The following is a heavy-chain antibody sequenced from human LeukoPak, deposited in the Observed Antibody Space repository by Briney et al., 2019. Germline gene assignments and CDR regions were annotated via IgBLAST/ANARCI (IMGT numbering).Heavy chain of an antibody. V-gene: IGHV3-23*01. CDR3: AKDAAGPEY. CDR2: ISRSGGET. CDR1: GFTFSSYN. Sequence: GGSLRLSCAASGFTFSSYNMNWVRQAPGKALEWVSGISRSGGETWYPDSVKGRFTISRDNSKNTLFLQMNSLRVEDTAIYYCAKDAAGPEYWGQGTLVTVSS. D-gene: IGHD6-13*01. J-gene: IGHJ4*02.